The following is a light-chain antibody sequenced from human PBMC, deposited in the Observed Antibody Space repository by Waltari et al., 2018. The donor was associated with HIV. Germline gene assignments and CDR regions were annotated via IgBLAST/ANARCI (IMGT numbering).Light chain of an antibody. V-gene: IGKV1-5*03. J-gene: IGKJ1*01. CDR3: QQYDSSPWT. Sequence: DIQMTQSPSTLSASVGDTVTITCRASQRMRIWLAWFQQKPGKATKLLIYEASSLQTGVPSSLSGSTSGTEFTLTISSLQPDDVATYYCQQYDSSPWTFGQGTKVEI. CDR2: EAS. CDR1: QRMRIW.